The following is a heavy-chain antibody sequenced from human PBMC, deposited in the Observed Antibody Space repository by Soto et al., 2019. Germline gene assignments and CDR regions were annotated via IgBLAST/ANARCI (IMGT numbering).Heavy chain of an antibody. CDR3: ARERTGRITIFGVAHYGMDV. CDR2: ISSSGSTI. J-gene: IGHJ6*02. V-gene: IGHV3-11*01. Sequence: LRLSCAASGFTFSDYYMSWIRQAPGQGLEWVSYISSSGSTIYYADSVKGRFTISRDNAKNSLYLQMNSLRAEDTAVYYCARERTGRITIFGVAHYGMDVWGQGTTVTVSS. CDR1: GFTFSDYY. D-gene: IGHD3-3*01.